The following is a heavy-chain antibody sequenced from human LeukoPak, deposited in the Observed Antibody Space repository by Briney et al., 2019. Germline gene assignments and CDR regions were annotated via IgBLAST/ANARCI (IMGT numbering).Heavy chain of an antibody. CDR3: ARLLGATGALDY. CDR1: GYSFTNYW. Sequence: GESLKISRKGSGYSFTNYWIGWVRQMPGKGLEWMGIIYPDDSDTRYSPSFQGQVSISADKSINTAYVQWSTLKASDTAMYYCARLLGATGALDYWGQGTLVTVSS. CDR2: IYPDDSDT. V-gene: IGHV5-51*01. J-gene: IGHJ4*02. D-gene: IGHD1-26*01.